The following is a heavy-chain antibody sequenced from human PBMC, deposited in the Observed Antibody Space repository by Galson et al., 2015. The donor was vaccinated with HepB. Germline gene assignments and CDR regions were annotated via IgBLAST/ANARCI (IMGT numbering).Heavy chain of an antibody. CDR1: GFTFSHYA. V-gene: IGHV3-30-3*01. CDR3: ARENSGTYYGYFDY. Sequence: SLRLSCAASGFTFSHYAMHWVRQAPGKGLEWVATISYDGSNKYYADPVRGRFTISRDNSKNTVSLQMNSLSPEATAVYYCARENSGTYYGYFDYWGQGTPVTVSS. D-gene: IGHD1-26*01. J-gene: IGHJ4*01. CDR2: ISYDGSNK.